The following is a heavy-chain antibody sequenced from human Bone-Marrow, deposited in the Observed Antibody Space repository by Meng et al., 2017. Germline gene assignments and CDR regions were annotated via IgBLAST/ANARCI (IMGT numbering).Heavy chain of an antibody. CDR3: ARVLGTDVDY. V-gene: IGHV4-39*07. D-gene: IGHD1-1*01. CDR1: GGSISSSSYY. CDR2: IYYSGST. J-gene: IGHJ4*02. Sequence: LRLSCTVSGGSISSSSYYWGWIRQPPGKGLEWIGSIYYSGSTYYNPSLKSRVTISVDTSKNQFSLKLSSVTAADTAVYYCARVLGTDVDYWGQGTLVTVSS.